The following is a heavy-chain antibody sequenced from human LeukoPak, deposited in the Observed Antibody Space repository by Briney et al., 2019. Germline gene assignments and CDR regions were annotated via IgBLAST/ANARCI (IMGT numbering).Heavy chain of an antibody. CDR1: GGTFSSYA. CDR3: ARHVVYCSSTSCYIGGFDY. V-gene: IGHV1-69*05. J-gene: IGHJ4*02. D-gene: IGHD2-2*02. Sequence: ASVKVSCKASGGTFSSYAISWVRQAPGQGLEWMGGIIPIFGTANYAQKFQGRVTITTDESTSTAYMGLSSLRSEDTAVYYCARHVVYCSSTSCYIGGFDYWGQGTLVTVSS. CDR2: IIPIFGTA.